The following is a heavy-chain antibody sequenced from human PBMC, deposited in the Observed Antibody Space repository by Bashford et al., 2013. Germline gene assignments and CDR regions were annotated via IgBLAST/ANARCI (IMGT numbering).Heavy chain of an antibody. CDR1: GYTFTSYG. CDR2: ISAYNGNT. V-gene: IGHV1-18*01. D-gene: IGHD6-13*01. Sequence: ASVKVSCKASGYTFTSYGISWVRQAPGQGLEWMGWISAYNGNTNYAQKLQGRVTMTTDTSTSTAYMELRSLRSDDTAVYYCARGQSYSSSWYGRRDDYYYGMDVWGQGTTVTVSS. J-gene: IGHJ6*02. CDR3: ARGQSYSSSWYGRRDDYYYGMDV.